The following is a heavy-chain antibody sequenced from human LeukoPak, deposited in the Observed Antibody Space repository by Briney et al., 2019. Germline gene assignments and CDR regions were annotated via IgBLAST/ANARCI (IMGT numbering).Heavy chain of an antibody. J-gene: IGHJ6*03. CDR3: ASSDSSSWYSSYYYYYMDV. CDR2: INPSGGST. V-gene: IGHV1-46*01. CDR1: GYTFTSYY. Sequence: ASVKVSCKASGYTFTSYYMHSVRQAPGQGLEWMGIINPSGGSTSYAQKFQGRVTMTRDMSTSTVYMELSSLRSEDTAVYYCASSDSSSWYSSYYYYYMDVWGKGTTVTVSS. D-gene: IGHD6-13*01.